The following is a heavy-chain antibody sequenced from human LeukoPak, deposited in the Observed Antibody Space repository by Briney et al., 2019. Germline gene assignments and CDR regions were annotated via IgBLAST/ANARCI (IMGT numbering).Heavy chain of an antibody. V-gene: IGHV3-7*01. CDR2: IKHDGSEE. D-gene: IGHD2-15*01. CDR3: VRDRWTDAFDI. J-gene: IGHJ3*02. Sequence: PGGSLRLSCAASGFTFSSFRMTWVRQAPGKGPEWVANIKHDGSEEYYMDSVKGRFTISRDNAKNSLYLQMNSLRAEDTAVYYCVRDRWTDAFDIWGQGTMVTVSS. CDR1: GFTFSSFR.